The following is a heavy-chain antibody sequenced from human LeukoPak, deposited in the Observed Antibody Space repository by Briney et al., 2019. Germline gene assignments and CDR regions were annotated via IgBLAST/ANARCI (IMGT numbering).Heavy chain of an antibody. CDR1: GGSISSSNHY. CDR3: ARACLNQPLPFDY. V-gene: IGHV4-39*07. CDR2: IYCSGST. Sequence: PSETLSLTCTVSGGSISSSNHYWGWIRQPPGKGLDWIGSIYCSGSTNHNPSLKSRVPISVDTSKNQFSLKLSSVTAADTAVYYCARACLNQPLPFDYWGQGTLVTVSS. D-gene: IGHD1-26*01. J-gene: IGHJ4*02.